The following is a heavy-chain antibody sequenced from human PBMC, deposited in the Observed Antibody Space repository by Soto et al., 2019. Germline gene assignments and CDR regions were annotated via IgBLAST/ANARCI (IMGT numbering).Heavy chain of an antibody. V-gene: IGHV1-69*13. J-gene: IGHJ6*02. CDR2: IIPIFGTA. Sequence: SVKVSCKASGGTFSSYAISWVRQAPGQGLEWMGGIIPIFGTANYAQKFQGRVTITADESTSTAYMELSSLRSEDTAVYYCARGVQAVAAPNYGMDVWGQGTTVTVSS. D-gene: IGHD6-19*01. CDR1: GGTFSSYA. CDR3: ARGVQAVAAPNYGMDV.